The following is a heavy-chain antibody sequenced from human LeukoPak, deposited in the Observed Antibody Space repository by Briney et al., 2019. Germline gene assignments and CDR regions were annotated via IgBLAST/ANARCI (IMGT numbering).Heavy chain of an antibody. Sequence: ASVKVSCKGSGYTLTELSMHWVRQAPGKGLEWMGWISAYNGNTNYAQKLQGRVTMTTDTSTSTAYMELRSLRSDDTAVYYCARDPDWNHLRGFDPWGQGTLVTVSS. CDR1: GYTLTELS. CDR3: ARDPDWNHLRGFDP. CDR2: ISAYNGNT. V-gene: IGHV1-18*01. D-gene: IGHD1-1*01. J-gene: IGHJ5*02.